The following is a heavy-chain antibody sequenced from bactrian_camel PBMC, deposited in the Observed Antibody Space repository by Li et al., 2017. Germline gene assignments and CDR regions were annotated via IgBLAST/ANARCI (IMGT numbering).Heavy chain of an antibody. Sequence: HVQLVESGGGSVQAGGSLRLSCAASGFTYSSGCMGWFRQAPGKEREGVATIASDGSTSYADSVKGRFTISKDNAKNTVSLQMNALNAEDTAMYYCAAVRHFHCESLSPGTFTYWGQGTQVTVS. D-gene: IGHD1*01. CDR3: AAVRHFHCESLSPGTFTY. CDR2: IASDGST. V-gene: IGHV3S53*01. J-gene: IGHJ4*01. CDR1: GFTYSSGC.